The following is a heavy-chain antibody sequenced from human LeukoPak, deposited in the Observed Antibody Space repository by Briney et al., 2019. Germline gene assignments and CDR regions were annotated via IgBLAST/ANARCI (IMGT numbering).Heavy chain of an antibody. D-gene: IGHD6-25*01. CDR1: GYTLTELS. J-gene: IGHJ4*02. Sequence: ASVKVSYTVSGYTLTELSMHRVRQAPGKGLEWMGGFDPEDGETIYAQKFQGRVTMTEDTSTDTAYMELSSLRSEDTAVYYCPTQRLRTKDFDYWGQGTLVTLSS. CDR3: PTQRLRTKDFDY. V-gene: IGHV1-24*01. CDR2: FDPEDGET.